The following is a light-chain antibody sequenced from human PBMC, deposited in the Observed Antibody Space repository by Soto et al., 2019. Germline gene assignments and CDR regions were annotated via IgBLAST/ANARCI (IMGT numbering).Light chain of an antibody. J-gene: IGLJ2*01. CDR2: DNN. CDR1: SSNIGNSY. Sequence: QSVLTQPPSVSAAPGQRVIISCSGSSSNIGNSYVSWYQQLPGAAPKLLIYDNNKRPSGIPDRFSGSKSATSATLGITGLQTEDDSDYYCETWDNSLSAVVFGGGTKLTVL. CDR3: ETWDNSLSAVV. V-gene: IGLV1-51*01.